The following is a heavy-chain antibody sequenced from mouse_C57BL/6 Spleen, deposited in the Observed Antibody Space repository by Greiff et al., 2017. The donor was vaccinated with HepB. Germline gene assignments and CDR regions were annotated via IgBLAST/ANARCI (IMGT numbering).Heavy chain of an antibody. Sequence: EVQLQQSGPELVKPGASVKISCKASGYTFTDYYMNWVKQSHGQSLEWIGDINPNNGGTSYNQKFKGKATLTVDKSSSTAYMERRSLTSEDSAVYYCAREDAWFAYWGQGTLVTVSA. CDR3: AREDAWFAY. V-gene: IGHV1-26*01. J-gene: IGHJ3*01. CDR1: GYTFTDYY. CDR2: INPNNGGT.